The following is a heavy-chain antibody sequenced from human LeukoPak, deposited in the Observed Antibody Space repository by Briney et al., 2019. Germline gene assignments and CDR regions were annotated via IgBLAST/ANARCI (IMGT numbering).Heavy chain of an antibody. V-gene: IGHV5-51*01. CDR1: GYIFTSYW. CDR2: IYPGDSDT. Sequence: RGASLQISCKGSGYIFTSYWIGWVRQLPGKGLEWMGIIYPGDSDTRYSPSFQGQVTISADKSISTAYLQWSSLKASDTAMYYCARDTYYGSGNYYYYGMDVWGQGTTVTVSS. CDR3: ARDTYYGSGNYYYYGMDV. J-gene: IGHJ6*02. D-gene: IGHD3-10*01.